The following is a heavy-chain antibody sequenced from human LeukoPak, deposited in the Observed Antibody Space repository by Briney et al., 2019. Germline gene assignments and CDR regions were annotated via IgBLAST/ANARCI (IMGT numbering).Heavy chain of an antibody. Sequence: GGSLRLSCAASGFTFSSYSMNWVRQAPGKGLEWVSSISSSSSYIYYADSVKGRFTISRDNAKNSLYLQMNSLTAEDTAVYYCARDRYCSGGSCYSGDYRGQGTLVTVSS. CDR1: GFTFSSYS. D-gene: IGHD2-15*01. CDR2: ISSSSSYI. J-gene: IGHJ4*02. CDR3: ARDRYCSGGSCYSGDY. V-gene: IGHV3-21*01.